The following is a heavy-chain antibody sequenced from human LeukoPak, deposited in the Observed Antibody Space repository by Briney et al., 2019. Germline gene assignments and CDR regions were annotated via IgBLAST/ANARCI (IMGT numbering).Heavy chain of an antibody. CDR3: ARLTDQYYYDSSGFYFDY. CDR2: IYYSGST. J-gene: IGHJ4*02. V-gene: IGHV4-59*01. D-gene: IGHD3-22*01. Sequence: SETLSLTCTVSGGSISSYYWSWIRQPPGKGLEWIGYIYYSGSTNYNPSLKSRVTISVDTSKNQFSLKLSSVTGADTAVYYCARLTDQYYYDSSGFYFDYWGQGTLVTVSS. CDR1: GGSISSYY.